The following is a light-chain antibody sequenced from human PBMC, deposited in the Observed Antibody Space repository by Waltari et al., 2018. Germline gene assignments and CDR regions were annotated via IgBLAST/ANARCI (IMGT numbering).Light chain of an antibody. CDR1: TSDVCGYNY. CDR2: DVT. Sequence: SALTQPRSVSGSPGQSVTISCTGTTSDVCGYNYVSWYQHHPGKAPKLMIFDVTQRPSGVPDRFSGSKSANTASLTISGLQAEDEADYYCCSFAGTYTWVFGGGTKVTVL. J-gene: IGLJ3*02. V-gene: IGLV2-11*01. CDR3: CSFAGTYTWV.